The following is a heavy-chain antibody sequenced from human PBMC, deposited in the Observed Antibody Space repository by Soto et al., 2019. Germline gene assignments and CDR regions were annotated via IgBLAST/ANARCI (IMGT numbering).Heavy chain of an antibody. CDR2: IHYSGRT. J-gene: IGHJ6*02. Sequence: SETLYLTCTVSGGSISSRPSYWGWIRQSPGQVLDWSGTIHYSGRTYYHPSLKSPVTISVDTTKNQFSLRLSSITAADTGVYYCGRHLSTSSGDFYYGMGVWGQGARVSVS. V-gene: IGHV4-39*01. D-gene: IGHD2-2*01. CDR3: GRHLSTSSGDFYYGMGV. CDR1: GGSISSRPSY.